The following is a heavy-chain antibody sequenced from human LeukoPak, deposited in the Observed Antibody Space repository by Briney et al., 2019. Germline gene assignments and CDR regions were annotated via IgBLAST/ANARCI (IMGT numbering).Heavy chain of an antibody. V-gene: IGHV1-3*01. CDR3: AREFDWLLSFDY. CDR1: GYTFTSYA. D-gene: IGHD3-9*01. J-gene: IGHJ4*02. Sequence: ASVKVSCKASGYTFTSYAMHWVRQAPGQRLEWMGWINAGNGNTKYSQKFQGRVTITRDTSASTAYMELSSLRSVDTAVYYCAREFDWLLSFDYWGQGTLVTVSS. CDR2: INAGNGNT.